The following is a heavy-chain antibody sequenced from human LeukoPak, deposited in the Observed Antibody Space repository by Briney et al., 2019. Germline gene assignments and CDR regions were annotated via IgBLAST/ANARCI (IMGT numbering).Heavy chain of an antibody. CDR2: INWNGGST. CDR3: AREFLEWSGNWFDP. CDR1: GFTFDDYG. J-gene: IGHJ5*02. Sequence: PGGSLRLSCAASGFTFDDYGMSWVRQAPGKGLEWVSGINWNGGSTGYADSVEGRFTISRDNAKNSLYLQMNSLRAEDTALYYCAREFLEWSGNWFDPWGQGTLVTVSS. D-gene: IGHD3-3*01. V-gene: IGHV3-20*04.